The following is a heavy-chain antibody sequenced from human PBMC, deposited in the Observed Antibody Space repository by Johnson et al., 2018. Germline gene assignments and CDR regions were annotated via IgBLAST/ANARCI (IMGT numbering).Heavy chain of an antibody. CDR3: ARVRSTGYSSSWGRSDAFDI. J-gene: IGHJ3*02. V-gene: IGHV3-30-3*01. Sequence: QVQLVQSGGGVVQXGRSXRLXCAASGFTFSSYAMHWVRQAPGKGLEWVAVISYDGSNKYYADSVKGRFTISRDNSKKTLYLQMNSLRAEDTAVYYCARVRSTGYSSSWGRSDAFDIWGQGTMVTVSS. D-gene: IGHD6-13*01. CDR1: GFTFSSYA. CDR2: ISYDGSNK.